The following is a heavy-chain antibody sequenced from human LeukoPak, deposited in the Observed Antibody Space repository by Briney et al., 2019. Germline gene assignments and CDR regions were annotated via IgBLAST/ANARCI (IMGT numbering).Heavy chain of an antibody. CDR3: ATTDLYGSGSDQYYYYGMDV. J-gene: IGHJ6*02. Sequence: GASVKVSCKASGYTFTSYGISWVRQAPGQGLEWMGWISAYNGNTNYAQKLQGRVTMTTDTSTSTAYMELRSLRSDDTAVYYCATTDLYGSGSDQYYYYGMDVWGQGTTVTVSS. D-gene: IGHD3-10*01. CDR1: GYTFTSYG. CDR2: ISAYNGNT. V-gene: IGHV1-18*01.